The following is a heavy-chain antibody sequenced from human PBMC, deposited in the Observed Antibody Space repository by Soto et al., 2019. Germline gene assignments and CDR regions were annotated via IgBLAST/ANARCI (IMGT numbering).Heavy chain of an antibody. CDR1: GFTFSSYW. CDR2: INSDGSST. J-gene: IGHJ6*03. D-gene: IGHD3-10*01. CDR3: ARGGLPSGSYWGTKSGIDYYYYYYMDV. V-gene: IGHV3-74*01. Sequence: GGSLRLSCAASGFTFSSYWMHWVRQAPGKGLVWVSRINSDGSSTSYADSVKGRFTISRDNAKNTLYLQMNSLRAEDTAVYYCARGGLPSGSYWGTKSGIDYYYYYYMDVWGKGTTVTVSS.